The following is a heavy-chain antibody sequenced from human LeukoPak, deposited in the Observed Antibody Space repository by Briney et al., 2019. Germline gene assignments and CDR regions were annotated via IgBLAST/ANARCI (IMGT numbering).Heavy chain of an antibody. D-gene: IGHD5-18*01. CDR1: GFTFSSYA. CDR3: ARDLGEWIQLWPFDY. CDR2: ISYDGSNK. V-gene: IGHV3-30-3*01. Sequence: GRSLRLSCAASGFTFSSYAMHWVRQAPGKGLEWVAVISYDGSNKYYADSVKGRFTISRDNSKTTLYLQMNSLRAADTAVYYCARDLGEWIQLWPFDYWGQGTLVTVSS. J-gene: IGHJ4*02.